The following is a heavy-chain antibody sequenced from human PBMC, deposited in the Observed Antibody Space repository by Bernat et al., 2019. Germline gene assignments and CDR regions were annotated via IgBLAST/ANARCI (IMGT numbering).Heavy chain of an antibody. CDR3: ARSPLGYGDYVRFLFADC. CDR2: ISAYNGNT. CDR1: GYTFTSYG. J-gene: IGHJ4*02. Sequence: QVQLVQSGAEVKKPGASVKVSCKASGYTFTSYGISWVRQAPGQGLEWMGWISAYNGNTNYAQKLQGRVTMTTDTSTSTAYMELRSLRSDDTAVYYYARSPLGYGDYVRFLFADCWSQGTLVTVSS. D-gene: IGHD4-17*01. V-gene: IGHV1-18*01.